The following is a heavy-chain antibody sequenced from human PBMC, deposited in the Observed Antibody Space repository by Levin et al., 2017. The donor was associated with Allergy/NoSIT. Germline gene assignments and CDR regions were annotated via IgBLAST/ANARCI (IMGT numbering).Heavy chain of an antibody. CDR2: IYYSGST. CDR3: ARHKGASADY. CDR1: GTSSSRSSYY. V-gene: IGHV4-39*01. D-gene: IGHD6-6*01. Sequence: KSSETLSLTCSVSGTSSSRSSYYWGWIRQPPGKGLEWIGSIYYSGSTYYNPSLKSRVTMSVDTSRNQFSLKLSSVTAADTAVYYCARHKGASADYWGQGTLVTVSS. J-gene: IGHJ4*02.